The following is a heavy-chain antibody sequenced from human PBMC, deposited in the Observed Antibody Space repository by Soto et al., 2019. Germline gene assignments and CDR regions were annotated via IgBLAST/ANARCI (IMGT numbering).Heavy chain of an antibody. V-gene: IGHV1-46*01. CDR3: AKDLAAAAY. CDR1: GYIFANYD. D-gene: IGHD6-13*01. J-gene: IGHJ4*02. CDR2: INPLPTSGST. Sequence: GASGKVSCKASGYIFANYDIHWVRQAPGQGLEWMAIINPLPTSGSTNYAQKSQGRVTVTRDTSTSTVYLELSSLRSDDTAVYYCAKDLAAAAYGGQGTLVAVSS.